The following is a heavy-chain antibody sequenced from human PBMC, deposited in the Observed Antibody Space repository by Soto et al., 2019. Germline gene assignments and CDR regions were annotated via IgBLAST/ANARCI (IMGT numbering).Heavy chain of an antibody. CDR2: ISYDGSNK. V-gene: IGHV3-30*18. Sequence: SGGSLRLSCAASGFTFSSYGMHWVRQAPGKGLEWVAVISYDGSNKYYADSVKGRFTISRDNSKNTLYLQMNSLRAEDTAVYYCAKDFGAQSDEGDSSGWYSVRSYYYYGMDVWGQGTTVTVSS. CDR1: GFTFSSYG. J-gene: IGHJ6*02. D-gene: IGHD6-19*01. CDR3: AKDFGAQSDEGDSSGWYSVRSYYYYGMDV.